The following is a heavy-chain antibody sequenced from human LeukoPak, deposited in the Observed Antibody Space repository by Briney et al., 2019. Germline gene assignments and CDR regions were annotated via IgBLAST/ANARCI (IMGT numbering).Heavy chain of an antibody. CDR3: AREGSSGSYYYGMDV. CDR2: ISSSGSTI. J-gene: IGHJ6*02. D-gene: IGHD3-22*01. V-gene: IGHV3-48*03. Sequence: GGSLRLSCAASGFTFSSCEMNWVRQAPGKGLEWVSYISSSGSTIYYADSVKGRFTISRDNAKNSLYLQMNSLRAEDTAVYYCAREGSSGSYYYGMDVWGQGTTVTVSS. CDR1: GFTFSSCE.